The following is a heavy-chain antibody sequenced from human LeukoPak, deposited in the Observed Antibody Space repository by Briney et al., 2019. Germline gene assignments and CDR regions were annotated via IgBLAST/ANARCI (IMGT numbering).Heavy chain of an antibody. CDR1: GYTFTSYD. Sequence: ASVKVSCKASGYTFTSYDINWVRRATGQGLEWMGWMNPNSGNTGYAQKFQGRVTMTRNTSISTAYMELSSLRSEDTAVYYCAYSEGSGNPFAYWGQGTLVTVSS. J-gene: IGHJ4*02. CDR3: AYSEGSGNPFAY. CDR2: MNPNSGNT. V-gene: IGHV1-8*01. D-gene: IGHD3-10*01.